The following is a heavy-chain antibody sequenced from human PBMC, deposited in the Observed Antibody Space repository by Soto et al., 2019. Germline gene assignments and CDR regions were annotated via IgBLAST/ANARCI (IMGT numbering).Heavy chain of an antibody. CDR2: MNPNTGGT. D-gene: IGHD4-17*01. CDR3: ATYYGEYVGY. V-gene: IGHV1-2*02. CDR1: GYTFTGFY. J-gene: IGHJ4*02. Sequence: SVKVSCKASGYTFTGFYLHWLRQAPGHGLEWMGWMNPNTGGTKYAQKFQGRVTMTRDMSITTGYMELSGLTSDDTAVYYCATYYGEYVGYWGQGTLVTVSS.